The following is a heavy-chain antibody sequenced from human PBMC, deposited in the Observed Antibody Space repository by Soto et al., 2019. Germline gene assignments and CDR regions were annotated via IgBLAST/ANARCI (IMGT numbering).Heavy chain of an antibody. J-gene: IGHJ6*02. CDR2: ISYDGSNK. D-gene: IGHD6-19*01. CDR3: ARYLGWMVSRHYYGMDV. V-gene: IGHV3-30-3*01. CDR1: GFTFSSYA. Sequence: GGSLRLSCAASGFTFSSYAMHWVRQAPGKGLERVAVISYDGSNKYYADPVKGRFTISRDNSKNTLYLQMNSLRAEDTAVYDCARYLGWMVSRHYYGMDVWGQGTTVTVSS.